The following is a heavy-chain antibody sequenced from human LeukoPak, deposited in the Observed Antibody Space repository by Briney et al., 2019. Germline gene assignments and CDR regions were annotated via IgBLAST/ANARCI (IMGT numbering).Heavy chain of an antibody. D-gene: IGHD6-6*01. CDR1: GFTFSSYA. Sequence: GRSLRLSCAASGFTFSSYAMHWVRQAPGKGLEWVAVIWYDGSNKYYADSVKGRFTISRDNAKNSLYLQMESLRGEDTAVYYCARDDASTARASGMDVWGIGTTVTVSS. J-gene: IGHJ6*04. CDR2: IWYDGSNK. CDR3: ARDDASTARASGMDV. V-gene: IGHV3-33*01.